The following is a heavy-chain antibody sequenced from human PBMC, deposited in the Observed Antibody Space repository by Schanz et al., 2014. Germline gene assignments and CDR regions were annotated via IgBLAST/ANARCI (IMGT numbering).Heavy chain of an antibody. Sequence: EVQLVESGGGLVQPGGSLRLSYAASGFIFSNFAMEWVRQAPGKGLEWVSAISGSGGSTFYADSVKGRFTISRDNSKNTLYLQMNSLRAEDTAVYYCARGGGAAASTWGQGTLVTVSS. D-gene: IGHD6-13*01. J-gene: IGHJ5*02. CDR1: GFIFSNFA. V-gene: IGHV3-23*04. CDR3: ARGGGAAAST. CDR2: ISGSGGST.